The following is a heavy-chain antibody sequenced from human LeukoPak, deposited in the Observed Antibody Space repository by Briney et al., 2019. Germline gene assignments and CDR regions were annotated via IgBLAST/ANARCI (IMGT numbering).Heavy chain of an antibody. CDR3: ASAVGGSRNALDI. CDR2: IYSGGST. Sequence: GGSLRLSCAASGFTVSSNYMSWVRQAPGKGLEWVSVIYSGGSTHYADSVKGRFTISRGNSKNTLYLQMNSLRVEDTAVYYCASAVGGSRNALDIWGQGTMVTVSS. V-gene: IGHV3-66*01. D-gene: IGHD6-19*01. CDR1: GFTVSSNY. J-gene: IGHJ3*02.